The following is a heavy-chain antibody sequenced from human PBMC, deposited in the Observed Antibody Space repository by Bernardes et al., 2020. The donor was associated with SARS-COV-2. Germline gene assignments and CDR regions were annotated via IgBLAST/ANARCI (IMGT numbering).Heavy chain of an antibody. CDR1: GFTFSSYG. CDR3: ARDGGGTIFGVVIIYAFDI. Sequence: SLRLSCVASGFTFSSYGMHWVRQAPGKGLEWVAVIWYDGSNKYYADSVKGRFTISRDNSKNTLYLQMNSLRAEDTAVYYCARDGGGTIFGVVIIYAFDIWGQGTMVTVSS. V-gene: IGHV3-33*01. J-gene: IGHJ3*02. CDR2: IWYDGSNK. D-gene: IGHD3-3*01.